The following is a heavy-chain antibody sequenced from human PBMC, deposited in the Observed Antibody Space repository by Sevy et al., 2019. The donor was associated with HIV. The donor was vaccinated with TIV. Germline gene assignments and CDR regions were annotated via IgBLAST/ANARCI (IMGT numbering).Heavy chain of an antibody. CDR2: INPXSXXT. CDR1: GXTXTGQY. CDR3: ARXLRLRGXXXGXFDX. J-gene: IGHJ4*02. V-gene: IGHV1-2*02. D-gene: IGHD5-18*01. Sequence: ASXKVSXKASGXTXTGQYIHXXXQAPGXGLEWMXXINPXSXXTNYRQDFQGRVTLTRDTSITTAYMELSGLKSDDTAIYYCARXLRLRGXXXGXFDXWGQGTLVTVSS.